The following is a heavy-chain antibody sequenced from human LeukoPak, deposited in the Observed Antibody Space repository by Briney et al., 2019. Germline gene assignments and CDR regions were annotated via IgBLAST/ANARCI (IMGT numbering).Heavy chain of an antibody. CDR3: ARDIFPLNPYSAGLDAFDI. D-gene: IGHD3-16*01. Sequence: ASVKVSCKASGYTFTTYGISWVRQAPGQGLEWMGWISAYNGNTNYAQKLQGRVTMTTDTSTSTAYMDLRSLRPDDTALYYCARDIFPLNPYSAGLDAFDIWGQGTMVTVSS. V-gene: IGHV1-18*01. CDR1: GYTFTTYG. CDR2: ISAYNGNT. J-gene: IGHJ3*02.